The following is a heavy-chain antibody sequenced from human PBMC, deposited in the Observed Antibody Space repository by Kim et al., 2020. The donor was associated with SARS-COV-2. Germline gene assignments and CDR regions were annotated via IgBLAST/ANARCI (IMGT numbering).Heavy chain of an antibody. D-gene: IGHD1-1*01. CDR3: ARISHRATTPFDY. CDR1: GFTFSSYA. J-gene: IGHJ4*02. CDR2: ISYDGSNK. Sequence: GGSLRLSCAASGFTFSSYAMHWVRQAPGKGLEWVAVISYDGSNKYYADSVKGRFTISRDNSKNTLYLQMNSLRAEDTAVYYCARISHRATTPFDYWGQGT. V-gene: IGHV3-30*04.